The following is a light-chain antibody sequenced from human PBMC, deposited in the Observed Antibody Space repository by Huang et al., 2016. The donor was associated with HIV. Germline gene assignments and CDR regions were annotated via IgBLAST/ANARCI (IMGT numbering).Light chain of an antibody. V-gene: IGKV3-11*01. J-gene: IGKJ4*01. CDR2: DAS. CDR3: QQRYNWPLT. CDR1: QSGRNY. Sequence: EIVLTQSPASLALSPGERATLSCRASQSGRNYLAWYQQKPGQAPRLLILDASNRATDIPARFSGSGSGTDFTLTISSLEPEDFAVYYCQQRYNWPLTFGGGTKVEIK.